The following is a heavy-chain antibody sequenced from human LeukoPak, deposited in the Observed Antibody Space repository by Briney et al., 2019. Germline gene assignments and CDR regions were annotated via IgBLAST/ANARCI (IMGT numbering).Heavy chain of an antibody. Sequence: GWSLKLSCAASGFSFSSYAMSWVRQAPGKGLEWVSSISGSGDNTYYAESVKGRFTISRDNSKNTLFLQMNSLRAEDTAVFYCAKRSGYTTGWFFDFWGQGTLVTVSS. J-gene: IGHJ4*02. CDR1: GFSFSSYA. CDR3: AKRSGYTTGWFFDF. CDR2: ISGSGDNT. V-gene: IGHV3-23*01. D-gene: IGHD6-19*01.